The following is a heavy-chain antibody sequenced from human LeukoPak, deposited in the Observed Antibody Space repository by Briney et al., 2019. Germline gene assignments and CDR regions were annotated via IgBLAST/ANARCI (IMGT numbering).Heavy chain of an antibody. CDR2: IYSGGST. V-gene: IGHV3-66*02. Sequence: GGSLRLSCAASGFTVSSNYMSWVRQAPGKGLEWVSVIYSGGSTYYAASVKGRFTISRDNSKNTLYLQMNSLRAEDTAVYYCARGSIVGATSAFDIWGQGTMVTVSS. CDR1: GFTVSSNY. J-gene: IGHJ3*02. D-gene: IGHD1-26*01. CDR3: ARGSIVGATSAFDI.